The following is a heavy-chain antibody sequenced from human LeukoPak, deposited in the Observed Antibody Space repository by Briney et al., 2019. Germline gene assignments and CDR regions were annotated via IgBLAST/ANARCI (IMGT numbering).Heavy chain of an antibody. CDR2: IYSVGST. V-gene: IGHV3-66*01. CDR1: GFTVSSQY. Sequence: QPGGSLRLSCAASGFTVSSQYMTWLAQAPGKGLEGWSSIYSVGSTYYADCVKGRFTIHRDNSKNPLSLQMNSLRAEDAAVYYCARDPKADYWGQGTMVTVSS. CDR3: ARDPKADY. J-gene: IGHJ4*02.